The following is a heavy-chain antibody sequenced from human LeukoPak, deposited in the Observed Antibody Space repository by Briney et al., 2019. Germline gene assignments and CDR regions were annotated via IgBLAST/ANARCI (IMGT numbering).Heavy chain of an antibody. D-gene: IGHD5-12*01. J-gene: IGHJ4*02. CDR1: EFTFSGYW. CDR3: ARAQWRRPDY. Sequence: GGSLRLSCAASEFTFSGYWMSWFRQAPGKGLEWVATIKQDGSETDYVDFVKGRFTISRDNVKNSLYLQMNSLRIEDTAVYYCARAQWRRPDYWGQGTLVTVSS. V-gene: IGHV3-7*02. CDR2: IKQDGSET.